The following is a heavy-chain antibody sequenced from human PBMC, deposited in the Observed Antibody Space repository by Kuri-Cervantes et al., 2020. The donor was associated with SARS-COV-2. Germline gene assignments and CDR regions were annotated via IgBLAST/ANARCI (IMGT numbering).Heavy chain of an antibody. CDR1: GFTFGDYY. Sequence: GGSLRLSCTASGFTFGDYYMSWIRQAPGKGLEWVSYISSSSSYTNYADSVKGRLTISRDNARNSLYLEMNSLGVEDTALYYCVRVLVRGLMSRRYFDFWGQGTLVTVSS. V-gene: IGHV3-11*06. D-gene: IGHD3-10*01. CDR3: VRVLVRGLMSRRYFDF. J-gene: IGHJ4*02. CDR2: ISSSSSYT.